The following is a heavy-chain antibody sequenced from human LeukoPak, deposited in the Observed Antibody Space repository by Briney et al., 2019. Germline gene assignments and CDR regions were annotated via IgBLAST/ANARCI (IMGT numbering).Heavy chain of an antibody. Sequence: AGGSLRLSCAVSGFTFSHAWMCWVRQAPGKGLEWVSYISGNSSTIYYADSVKGRFTISRDNAKNSLYLQMNSLRVEDTAFYYCARDRWFGESLPAHFEYWGQGTLVTVSS. CDR2: ISGNSSTI. J-gene: IGHJ4*02. V-gene: IGHV3-48*01. CDR3: ARDRWFGESLPAHFEY. D-gene: IGHD3-10*01. CDR1: GFTFSHAW.